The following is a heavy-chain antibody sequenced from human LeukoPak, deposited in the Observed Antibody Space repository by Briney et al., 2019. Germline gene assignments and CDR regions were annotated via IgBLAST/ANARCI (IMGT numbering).Heavy chain of an antibody. CDR1: GFTFSSYG. D-gene: IGHD5-12*01. CDR3: AKLGGYSGYDPRIAAAGYFDY. J-gene: IGHJ4*02. Sequence: PGGSLRLSCAASGFTFSSYGMHWVRQAPGKGLEWVAFIRYDGSSKYYADSVKGRFTISRDNSKNTLYLQMNSLRAEDTAVYYCAKLGGYSGYDPRIAAAGYFDYWGQGTLVTVS. V-gene: IGHV3-30*02. CDR2: IRYDGSSK.